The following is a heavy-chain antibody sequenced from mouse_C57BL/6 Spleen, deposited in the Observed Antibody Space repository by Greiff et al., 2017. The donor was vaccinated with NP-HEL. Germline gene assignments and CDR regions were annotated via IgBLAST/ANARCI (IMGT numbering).Heavy chain of an antibody. CDR2: IYPGDGDT. CDR3: ARRELGQTWFAY. J-gene: IGHJ3*01. Sequence: VQLQQSGAELVKPGASVKISCKASGYAFSSYWMNWVKQRPGKGLEWIGQIYPGDGDTNYNGKFKGKATLTADKSSSTAYMQLSSLTSEDSAVYFCARRELGQTWFAYWGQGTLVTVSA. V-gene: IGHV1-80*01. CDR1: GYAFSSYW. D-gene: IGHD4-1*01.